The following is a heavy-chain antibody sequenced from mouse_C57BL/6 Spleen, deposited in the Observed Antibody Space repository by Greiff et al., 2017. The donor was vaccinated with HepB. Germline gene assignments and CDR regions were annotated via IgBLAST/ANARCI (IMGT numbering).Heavy chain of an antibody. CDR1: GFTFSDFY. Sequence: EVKVVDSGGGLVQSGRSLRLSCATSGFTFSDFYMEWVRQAPGKGLEWIAASRNKANDYTTEYSASVKGRFIVSRDTSQSILYLQMNALRAEDTAIYYCARDAQYYYGSSPFAYWGQGTLVTVSA. J-gene: IGHJ3*01. CDR2: SRNKANDYTT. V-gene: IGHV7-1*01. D-gene: IGHD1-1*01. CDR3: ARDAQYYYGSSPFAY.